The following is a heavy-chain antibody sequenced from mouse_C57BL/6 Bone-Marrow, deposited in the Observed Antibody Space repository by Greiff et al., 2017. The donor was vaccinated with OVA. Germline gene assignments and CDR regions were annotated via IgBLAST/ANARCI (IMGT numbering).Heavy chain of an antibody. CDR3: ARWGVVREYFDV. J-gene: IGHJ1*03. D-gene: IGHD1-1*01. Sequence: QVQLQQPGAELVMPGASVKLSCKASGYTFTSYWMHWVKQRPGQGLEWIGEIDPSDSYTNYNQKFKGKSTLTVDKSSSTAYMQLSSLTSEDSAVYYCARWGVVREYFDVCGTGTTVTVSS. V-gene: IGHV1-69*01. CDR2: IDPSDSYT. CDR1: GYTFTSYW.